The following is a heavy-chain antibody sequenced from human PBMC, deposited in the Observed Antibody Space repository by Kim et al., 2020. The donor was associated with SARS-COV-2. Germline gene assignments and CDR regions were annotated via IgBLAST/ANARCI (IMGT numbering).Heavy chain of an antibody. J-gene: IGHJ4*02. V-gene: IGHV1-46*01. CDR3: ARSTDRYYFDF. D-gene: IGHD3-10*01. CDR2: INPYDGDT. Sequence: ASVKVSCKTSGYAFTDYYLHWVRQAPGQGLEWVGMINPYDGDTTYAQKLQGRVIVTRDTSTNTVSMELSSLTSDDTAVFFCARSTDRYYFDFWGQGTLFT. CDR1: GYAFTDYY.